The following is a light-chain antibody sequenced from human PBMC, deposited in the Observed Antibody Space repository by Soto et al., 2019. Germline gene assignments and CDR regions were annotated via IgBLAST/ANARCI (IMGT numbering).Light chain of an antibody. CDR1: QSVAKS. V-gene: IGKV3-20*01. Sequence: EIVLTQSPGTLSLSPGQRARLPPTDSQSVAKSLAWYQQKPGQAPMLLIYGASTRSTGIPDRFSGSGSGTDFTLTISRLETEDFAVYYCKQYGGSPRTFGKGTKVDIK. J-gene: IGKJ1*01. CDR2: GAS. CDR3: KQYGGSPRT.